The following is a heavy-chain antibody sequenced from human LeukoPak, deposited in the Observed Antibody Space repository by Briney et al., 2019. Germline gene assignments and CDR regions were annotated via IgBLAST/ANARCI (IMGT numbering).Heavy chain of an antibody. V-gene: IGHV4-34*01. CDR3: ARVTGSSWYDY. J-gene: IGHJ4*02. CDR2: INHSGST. CDR1: GGSFSGYY. D-gene: IGHD6-13*01. Sequence: SETLSLTRAVYGGSFSGYYWSWIRQPPGRGLEWIGEINHSGSTNYNPSLKSRVTISVDTSKNQFSLKLSSVTAADTAVYYCARVTGSSWYDYWGQGTLVTVSS.